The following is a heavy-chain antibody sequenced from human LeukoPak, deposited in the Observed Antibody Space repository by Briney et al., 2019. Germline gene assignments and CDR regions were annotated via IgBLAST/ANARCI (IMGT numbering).Heavy chain of an antibody. CDR3: AKDSRYSSGLD. CDR1: GFTFVSYA. J-gene: IGHJ4*02. CDR2: ISGSGGST. V-gene: IGHV3-23*01. D-gene: IGHD6-19*01. Sequence: GGSLRLSCAASGFTFVSYAMSWVRQAPGKGLVWVSAISGSGGSTYYADSVKGRFTISRDNSKNTLYLQMNSLRTEDTAVYYCAKDSRYSSGLDWGQGTLVTVSS.